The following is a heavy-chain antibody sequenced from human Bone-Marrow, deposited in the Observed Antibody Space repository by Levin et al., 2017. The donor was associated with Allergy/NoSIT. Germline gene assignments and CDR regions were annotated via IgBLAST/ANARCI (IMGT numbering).Heavy chain of an antibody. V-gene: IGHV3-7*01. CDR3: SRNKWP. Sequence: PAASVKVSCIASGFTFTDVWMSWVRQAPGKGPEWVANVKRDGTEKYYLDSVKGRFTISRDNAKNSVYLQMNNLRVEDTAVYYCSRNKWPWGQGTQVTVSS. D-gene: IGHD5-12*01. CDR2: VKRDGTEK. CDR1: GFTFTDVW. J-gene: IGHJ4*02.